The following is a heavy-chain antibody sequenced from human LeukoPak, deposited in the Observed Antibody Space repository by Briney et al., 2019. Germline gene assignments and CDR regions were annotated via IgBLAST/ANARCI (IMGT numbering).Heavy chain of an antibody. CDR1: GGSFSGYY. CDR3: ARDRTLYYYGMDV. V-gene: IGHV4-34*01. CDR2: INHSGST. Sequence: SETLSLTCAVYGGSFSGYYWSWIRQPPGKGLEWIGEINHSGSTNYNPSLKSRVTISVDTSKNQFSLKLSSVTAADTAVYYCARDRTLYYYGMDVWGQGTTVTVSS. J-gene: IGHJ6*02.